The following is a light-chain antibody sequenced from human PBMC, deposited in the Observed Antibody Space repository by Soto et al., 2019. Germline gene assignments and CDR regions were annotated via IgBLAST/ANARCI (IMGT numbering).Light chain of an antibody. CDR1: QTIHNNY. Sequence: EVVLTQSPGTLSLSPGERATLSCRGSQTIHNNYLAWYQQRPDQAPRLLIYGSSDRATGIPDRFSGSGSGTDSTLTISRLEPEDFAVYYCHQYGSSPPYTFGQGTKLEI. CDR2: GSS. J-gene: IGKJ2*01. V-gene: IGKV3-20*01. CDR3: HQYGSSPPYT.